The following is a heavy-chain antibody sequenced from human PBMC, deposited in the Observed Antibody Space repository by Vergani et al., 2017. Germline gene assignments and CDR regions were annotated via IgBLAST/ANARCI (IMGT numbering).Heavy chain of an antibody. CDR2: TYFMSKWYN. Sequence: QGQMQQSGPGLVKPSQTLSLTCAISGDRVSNKSAGWNWIRQSPSRGLEWLGRTYFMSKWYNDYAASVKSRMTINSDTSKNLFSLQLQSVTPEDTAVYYCAREDISLTVEGANYMDIWGKGTTVTVSS. J-gene: IGHJ6*03. V-gene: IGHV6-1*01. CDR3: AREDISLTVEGANYMDI. D-gene: IGHD3-22*01. CDR1: GDRVSNKSAG.